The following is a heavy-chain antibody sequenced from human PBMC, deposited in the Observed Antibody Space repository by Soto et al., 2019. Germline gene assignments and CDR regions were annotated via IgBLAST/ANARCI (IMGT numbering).Heavy chain of an antibody. CDR3: AKGTGMITFGGVIVTDAFDI. CDR2: ISYDGSNK. CDR1: GFTFSSYG. Sequence: GGSLRLSCAASGFTFSSYGMHWVRQAPGKGLEWVAVISYDGSNKYYADSVKGRFTISRDNSKNTLYLQMNSLRAEDTAVYYCAKGTGMITFGGVIVTDAFDIWGQGTMVTVSS. V-gene: IGHV3-30*18. D-gene: IGHD3-16*02. J-gene: IGHJ3*02.